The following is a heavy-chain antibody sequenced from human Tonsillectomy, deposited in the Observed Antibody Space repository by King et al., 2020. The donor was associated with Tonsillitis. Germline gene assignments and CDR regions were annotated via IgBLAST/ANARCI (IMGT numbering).Heavy chain of an antibody. CDR2: ISFDGSNK. CDR1: GFTFSSYA. D-gene: IGHD3-22*01. J-gene: IGHJ3*02. V-gene: IGHV3-30*04. CDR3: AIAGNYYDSSCYYPDAFDI. Sequence: HVQLVESGGGVVQPGRSLRLSCAASGFTFSSYAMHWVRQAPGKGLEWVAIISFDGSNKYYADSVKGRFTISRDNSKNTLYLQMNSLRAEDTAVYYCAIAGNYYDSSCYYPDAFDIWGQGTMVTVSS.